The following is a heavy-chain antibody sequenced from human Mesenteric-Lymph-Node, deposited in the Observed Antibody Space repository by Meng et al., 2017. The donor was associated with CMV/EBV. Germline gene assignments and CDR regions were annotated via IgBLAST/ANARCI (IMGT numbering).Heavy chain of an antibody. CDR1: GFTFRSYA. Sequence: GGSLRLSCAASGFTFRSYAMSWVRLTPGKGLEWVAAISGSGASTNYADSVKGRFTISRDNSKNTLYLQMNSLRAEDTAVYYCAKEGKGYDFWSGYFEYYFDYWGQGTLVTVSS. CDR3: AKEGKGYDFWSGYFEYYFDY. J-gene: IGHJ4*02. D-gene: IGHD3-3*01. CDR2: ISGSGAST. V-gene: IGHV3-23*01.